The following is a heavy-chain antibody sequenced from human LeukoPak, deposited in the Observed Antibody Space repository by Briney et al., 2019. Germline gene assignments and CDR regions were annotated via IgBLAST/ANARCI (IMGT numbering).Heavy chain of an antibody. D-gene: IGHD3-22*01. CDR1: GGTFSSYA. J-gene: IGHJ5*02. Sequence: SVKVSCKASGGTFSSYAISWVRQAPGQGLEWMGGIIPIFGTANYAQKFQGRVTITTGESTSTAYMELSSLRSEDTAVYYCARDEYYYDSSGYSVWFDPWGQGTLVTVSS. CDR2: IIPIFGTA. CDR3: ARDEYYYDSSGYSVWFDP. V-gene: IGHV1-69*05.